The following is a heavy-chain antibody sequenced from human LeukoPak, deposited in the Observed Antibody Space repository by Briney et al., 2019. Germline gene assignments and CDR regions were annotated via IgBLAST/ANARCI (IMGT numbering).Heavy chain of an antibody. V-gene: IGHV1-24*01. CDR3: ATGGGSGPYFQE. D-gene: IGHD3-3*01. J-gene: IGHJ1*01. CDR2: FDPEDGER. Sequence: ASVKVSCKVSGYTLTELSMHWVRQAPGKGLEWMGGFDPEDGERIYAQKFQGRATMTEDTSTDTAYMEPSSLRSEDTAVYYCATGGGSGPYFQEWGQGTLVTVSS. CDR1: GYTLTELS.